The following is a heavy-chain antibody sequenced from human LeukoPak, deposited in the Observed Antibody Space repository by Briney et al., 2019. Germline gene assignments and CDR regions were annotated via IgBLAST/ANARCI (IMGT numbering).Heavy chain of an antibody. V-gene: IGHV4-34*01. D-gene: IGHD5-12*01. CDR2: INHSGST. Sequence: SETLSPTCAVYGGSFSGYYWSWIRQPPGKGLEWIGEINHSGSTNYNPSLKSRVTMSVDTSKNQFSLKLSSVTAADTAVYYCARDQDSGYDYGGYWGQGTLVTVSS. J-gene: IGHJ4*02. CDR1: GGSFSGYY. CDR3: ARDQDSGYDYGGY.